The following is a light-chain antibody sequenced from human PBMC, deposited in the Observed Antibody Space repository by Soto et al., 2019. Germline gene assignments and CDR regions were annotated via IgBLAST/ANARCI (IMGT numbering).Light chain of an antibody. Sequence: DIQLTQSPSFLSASVGDRVTITCRASQGISSYLAWYQQKPGKAPNLLIHTASTLQSGVPSRFSGSGSGTEFTLTIISLQPEDFATYYCQQRNSYPITFGQGTRLEIK. V-gene: IGKV1-9*01. CDR3: QQRNSYPIT. CDR2: TAS. CDR1: QGISSY. J-gene: IGKJ5*01.